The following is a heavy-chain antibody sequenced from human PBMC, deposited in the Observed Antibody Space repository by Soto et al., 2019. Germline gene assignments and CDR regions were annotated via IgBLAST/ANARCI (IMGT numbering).Heavy chain of an antibody. D-gene: IGHD2-2*01. CDR1: GASISDDY. V-gene: IGHV4-59*01. J-gene: IGHJ5*02. CDR3: ARGGASPKWLDP. Sequence: QVRLQESGPGLVKPSETLSLTCTVSGASISDDYWSWIRQSPGKGLEWIGYIYYSGSTNYNPSLNSRVTISVATSKNQFSLKVISVTAADTGVYYCARGGASPKWLDPWGQGILVTVSS. CDR2: IYYSGST.